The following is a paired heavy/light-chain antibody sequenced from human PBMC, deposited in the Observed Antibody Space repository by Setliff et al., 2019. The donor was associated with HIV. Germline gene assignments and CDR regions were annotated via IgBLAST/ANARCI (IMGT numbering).Heavy chain of an antibody. CDR1: GFTFSSFG. J-gene: IGHJ4*02. CDR3: AKGANIDTAMGY. Sequence: QVQLVESGGGVVQPGGSLRLSCAASGFTFSSFGMHWVRQAPGKGLEWVAFVRYDGSNKYYADSVKGRFTISRDNSKNTLYLQLNSLRAEDTAVYYCAKGANIDTAMGYWGQGTLVTVSS. V-gene: IGHV3-30*02. D-gene: IGHD5-18*01. CDR2: VRYDGSNK.
Light chain of an antibody. V-gene: IGKV4-1*01. Sequence: DIVMTQSPDSLAVSLGERATINCKSSQNVLYNYDNKNYLAWYQQKPGQPPKLLIYWASTRESGVPDRFSGSGSGTDFTLTISSLQAEDVAVYYCQQYYGIPYSFGQGTKLEIK. J-gene: IGKJ2*03. CDR2: WAS. CDR3: QQYYGIPYS. CDR1: QNVLYNYDNKNY.